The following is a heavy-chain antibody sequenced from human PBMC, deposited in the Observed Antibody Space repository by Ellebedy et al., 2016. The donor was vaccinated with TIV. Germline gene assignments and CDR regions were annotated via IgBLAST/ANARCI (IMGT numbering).Heavy chain of an antibody. CDR3: ARIYAPNILMVPEPYFDY. CDR1: GFTFSNAW. J-gene: IGHJ4*02. V-gene: IGHV3-15*01. Sequence: GESLKIPXAASGFTFSNAWMSCVRQSPGKGLEWVGRIKSKTDGGTTDYAAPVKGRFTISRDDSKNTLYLQMNSLRAEDTAVYYCARIYAPNILMVPEPYFDYWGQGTLVTVSS. CDR2: IKSKTDGGTT. D-gene: IGHD2-8*01.